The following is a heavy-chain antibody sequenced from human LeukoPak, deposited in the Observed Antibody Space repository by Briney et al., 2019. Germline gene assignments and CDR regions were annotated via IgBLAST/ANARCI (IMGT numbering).Heavy chain of an antibody. CDR1: GDSVSSNSAA. CDR2: TYYRSKWYN. V-gene: IGHV6-1*01. Sequence: SQTLSLTCAISGDSVSSNSAAWNWIRQSPSRGLEWLGRTYYRSKWYNDCAVSVKSRITINPDTSKNQFSLQLNSVTPEDTAVYYCARSPDAAKGGYYYYGMDVWGQGTTVTVSS. CDR3: ARSPDAAKGGYYYYGMDV. J-gene: IGHJ6*02. D-gene: IGHD2-15*01.